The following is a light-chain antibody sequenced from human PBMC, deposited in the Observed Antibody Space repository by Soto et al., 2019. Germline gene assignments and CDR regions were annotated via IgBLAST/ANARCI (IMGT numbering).Light chain of an antibody. V-gene: IGKV1-6*01. CDR2: GAT. Sequence: ALQMTQSPSSLSASVGDRVTITCRASQDIRTELGWYQQKPGKAPKLLIYGATTLQSGVPSRFSGSGYGTDFTLTISGLRPEDFATYYCLQDYNYPRTFGQGTKVEVK. J-gene: IGKJ1*01. CDR3: LQDYNYPRT. CDR1: QDIRTE.